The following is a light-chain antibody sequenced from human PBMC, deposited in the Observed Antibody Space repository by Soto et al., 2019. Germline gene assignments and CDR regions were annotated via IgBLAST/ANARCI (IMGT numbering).Light chain of an antibody. CDR3: KQLSGYPWA. V-gene: IGKV1-9*01. J-gene: IGKJ1*01. CDR1: QGIDNS. Sequence: IQLTQSPSSLSASVGDRVTITCRASQGIDNSLAWYQQKPGKAPKLLIYAAYTLQRGVQTRFSGRGSGTDFTLTISRLQPEDFATYSCKQLSGYPWAFGQGTKVDIK. CDR2: AAY.